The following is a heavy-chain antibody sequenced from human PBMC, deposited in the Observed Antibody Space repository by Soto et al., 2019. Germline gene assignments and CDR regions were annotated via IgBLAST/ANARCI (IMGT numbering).Heavy chain of an antibody. V-gene: IGHV3-7*04. CDR3: AREIVVARGASYFDY. CDR2: IRQDGSEK. CDR1: GFTFSSNW. D-gene: IGHD2-2*01. Sequence: PGGSLRLSCVGSGFTFSSNWMTWVRQAPGKGLEWVGNIRQDGSEKNYVDSVKGRFTISRDNAKNSLYLQMNGLRAEDTAVYYCAREIVVARGASYFDYWGPGTLVTVSS. J-gene: IGHJ4*02.